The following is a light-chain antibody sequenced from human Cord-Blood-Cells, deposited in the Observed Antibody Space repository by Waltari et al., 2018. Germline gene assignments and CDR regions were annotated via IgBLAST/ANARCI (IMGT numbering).Light chain of an antibody. V-gene: IGKV4-1*01. Sequence: DIVMTQSPDSLAVSLVERATINCKSSQSVLYSSNNKNYLAWYQQKPGQPPKLLIYWASTRESGVPDRVSGRGSGTDFTLTISSLQAEDVAVYYCQQYYSTPFTFGPGTKVDIK. CDR3: QQYYSTPFT. CDR2: WAS. CDR1: QSVLYSSNNKNY. J-gene: IGKJ3*01.